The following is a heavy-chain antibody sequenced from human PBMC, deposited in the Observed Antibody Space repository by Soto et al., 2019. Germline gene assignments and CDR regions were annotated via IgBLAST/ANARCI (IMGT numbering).Heavy chain of an antibody. D-gene: IGHD2-15*01. V-gene: IGHV3-11*06. CDR2: IIPGGVYP. J-gene: IGHJ5*02. CDR1: GFTFGDSY. CDR3: VRGGGGGLFDP. Sequence: GGSRRLSCAGAGFTFGDSYMSWIRQAPGKGLEWLSYIIPGGVYPAYAHSVKGRFTNSRDNAKRSLYLQMMSLKAEDTAIYYCVRGGGGGLFDPWGQGTMVTVS.